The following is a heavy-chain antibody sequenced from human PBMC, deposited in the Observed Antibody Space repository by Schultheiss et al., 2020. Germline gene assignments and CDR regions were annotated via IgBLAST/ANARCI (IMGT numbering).Heavy chain of an antibody. Sequence: SATLSLTCAVYGGSFSGYYWSWIRQPPGKGLEWIGEINHSGSTNYNPSLKSRVTISVDTSKNQFSLKLSSVTAADTAVYYCARSSPSLIDYWGQGTLVTVSS. V-gene: IGHV4-34*01. J-gene: IGHJ4*02. CDR3: ARSSPSLIDY. CDR1: GGSFSGYY. CDR2: INHSGST. D-gene: IGHD6-19*01.